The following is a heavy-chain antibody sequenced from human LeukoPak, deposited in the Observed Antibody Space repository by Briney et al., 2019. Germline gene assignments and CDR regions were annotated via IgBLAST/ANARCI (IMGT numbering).Heavy chain of an antibody. V-gene: IGHV3-48*03. Sequence: QPAGSLRLSCAASGFTFSSYEMNRVRQAPGKGLKWVSYISFSGSTIYYAEYVKGRFTISRDNAKNSLYVQMNSLRAEDTAVYYCARGGYYDSSGYYYVGYFHHWGQGTLVTVSS. D-gene: IGHD3-22*01. CDR3: ARGGYYDSSGYYYVGYFHH. CDR2: ISFSGSTI. J-gene: IGHJ1*01. CDR1: GFTFSSYE.